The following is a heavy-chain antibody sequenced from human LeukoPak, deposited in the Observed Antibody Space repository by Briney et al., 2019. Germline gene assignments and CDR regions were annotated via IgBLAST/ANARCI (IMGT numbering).Heavy chain of an antibody. V-gene: IGHV6-1*01. CDR2: TYYRSRWRN. Sequence: PSQTLSLTCAISGDSVSGNSGAWNWIRQSPSRGPEWLGRTYYRSRWRNDYSVSVKSRISINPDTSKNQFSLQLKSVTPGDTAVYYCVRAFRGYSGYDAFDIWGQGIMVTVSS. D-gene: IGHD5-12*01. CDR3: VRAFRGYSGYDAFDI. CDR1: GDSVSGNSGA. J-gene: IGHJ3*02.